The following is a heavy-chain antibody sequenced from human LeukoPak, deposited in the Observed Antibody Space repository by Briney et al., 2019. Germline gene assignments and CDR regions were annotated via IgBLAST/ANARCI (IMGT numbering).Heavy chain of an antibody. D-gene: IGHD6-13*01. J-gene: IGHJ4*02. CDR3: TRDYPKYSSSWYMLFEETYFDY. Sequence: SETLSLTCTVSGGSISSSSYYWGWIRQPPGKGLEWIGEINHSGSTNYNPSLKSRFTISVDTSKNQLSLKLSSVTAADTPVYYCTRDYPKYSSSWYMLFEETYFDYWGQGTLVTVSS. V-gene: IGHV4-39*07. CDR2: INHSGST. CDR1: GGSISSSSYY.